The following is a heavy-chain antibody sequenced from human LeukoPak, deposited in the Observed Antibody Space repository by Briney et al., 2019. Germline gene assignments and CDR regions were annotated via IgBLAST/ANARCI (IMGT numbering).Heavy chain of an antibody. V-gene: IGHV3-48*03. CDR2: ISSSGSTI. CDR3: ARDDVGATSN. Sequence: GGSLRLSCAASGFTFSSYEMNWVRRAPGKGLEWVSYISSSGSTIYYADSVKGRFTISRDNAKNSLYLQMNSLGAEDAAVYYCARDDVGATSNWGQGTLVTVSS. CDR1: GFTFSSYE. D-gene: IGHD1-26*01. J-gene: IGHJ4*02.